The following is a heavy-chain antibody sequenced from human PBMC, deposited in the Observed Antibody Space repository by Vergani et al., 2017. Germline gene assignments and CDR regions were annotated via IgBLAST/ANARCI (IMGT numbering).Heavy chain of an antibody. CDR1: GFTFSTYA. Sequence: EVQLLESGGGLVQPGGSLRLSCAASGFTFSTYAMTWVRQAPGKGLEWVSVIYSGGSTYYADSVKGRFTISRHNSKNTLYLQMNSLRAEDTAVYYCARDRVDIVATTTYYYYYYGMDVWGQGTTVTLSS. J-gene: IGHJ6*02. CDR3: ARDRVDIVATTTYYYYYYGMDV. V-gene: IGHV3-53*04. CDR2: IYSGGST. D-gene: IGHD5-12*01.